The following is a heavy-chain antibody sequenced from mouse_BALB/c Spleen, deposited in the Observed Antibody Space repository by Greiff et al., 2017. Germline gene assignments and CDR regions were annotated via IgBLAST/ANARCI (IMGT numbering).Heavy chain of an antibody. J-gene: IGHJ4*01. Sequence: DVMLVESGGGLVKPGGSLKLSCAASGFTFSSYTMSWVRQTPEKRLEWVATISSGGGNTYYPDSVKGRFTISRDNAKNNLYLQMSSLRSEDTALYYCARQYGNYDAMDYWGQGTSVTVSS. CDR3: ARQYGNYDAMDY. CDR2: ISSGGGNT. CDR1: GFTFSSYT. V-gene: IGHV5-9*03. D-gene: IGHD2-10*02.